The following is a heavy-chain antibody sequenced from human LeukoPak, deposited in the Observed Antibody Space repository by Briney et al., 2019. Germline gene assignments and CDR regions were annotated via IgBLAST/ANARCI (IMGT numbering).Heavy chain of an antibody. D-gene: IGHD3-22*01. CDR3: ARKRLYYYDL. V-gene: IGHV4-34*01. CDR1: GGSFSGYY. J-gene: IGHJ3*01. CDR2: INHSGST. Sequence: SETLSLTCAVYGGSFSGYYWSWIRQPPGKGLEWIGEINHSGSTNYNPSLKSRVTISVDTSKNQFSLKLSSVTAADTAVYYCARKRLYYYDLWGQGTMVTVSS.